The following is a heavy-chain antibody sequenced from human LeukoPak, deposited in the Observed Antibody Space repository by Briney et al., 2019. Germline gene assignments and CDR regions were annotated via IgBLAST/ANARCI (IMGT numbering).Heavy chain of an antibody. J-gene: IGHJ4*02. CDR2: ISPYNGNT. D-gene: IGHD2-2*01. CDR3: ARDYVVVPAARGMSDY. CDR1: GYTFTSYG. V-gene: IGHV1-18*01. Sequence: ASVKVSCKASGYTFTSYGISWVRQAPGKGLEWMGWISPYNGNTNYAQKLQGRVTMTTDTSTSTAYMELRSLRSDDTAVYYCARDYVVVPAARGMSDYWGQGTLVTVSS.